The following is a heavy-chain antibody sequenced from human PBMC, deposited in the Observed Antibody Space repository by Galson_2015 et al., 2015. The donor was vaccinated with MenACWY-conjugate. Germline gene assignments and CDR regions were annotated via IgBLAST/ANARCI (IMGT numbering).Heavy chain of an antibody. J-gene: IGHJ4*02. CDR2: IYPGDSDT. CDR3: ARAITMVRGVIRTYYFYY. CDR1: GYRFTKYW. Sequence: SGAEVKQAGESLKISCKGSGYRFTKYWIGWVRQMPGKGLEWMGIIYPGDSDTRYSPSFQGQVTISADKSISTAYLQWSSLKASDTAMYYCARAITMVRGVIRTYYFYYWGQGTLVTVSS. V-gene: IGHV5-51*03. D-gene: IGHD3-10*01.